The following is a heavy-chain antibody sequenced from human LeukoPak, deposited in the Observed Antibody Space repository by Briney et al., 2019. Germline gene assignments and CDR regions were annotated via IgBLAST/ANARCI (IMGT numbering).Heavy chain of an antibody. J-gene: IGHJ4*02. CDR3: ARAHRLYRYCSGGSCSYYFDY. Sequence: ASETLSLTCTVSGGSISSSSYYWGWIRQPPGKGLEWIGTIYYSGSTYYNPSLKSRVTISVDTSKNQFSLKLSSVTAADTAVYYCARAHRLYRYCSGGSCSYYFDYWGQGTLVTVSS. V-gene: IGHV4-39*07. CDR2: IYYSGST. CDR1: GGSISSSSYY. D-gene: IGHD2-15*01.